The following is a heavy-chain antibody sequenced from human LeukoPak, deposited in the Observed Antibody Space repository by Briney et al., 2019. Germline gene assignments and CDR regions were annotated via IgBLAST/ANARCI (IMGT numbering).Heavy chain of an antibody. J-gene: IGHJ4*02. Sequence: SETLSLTCTVSGGSISSSSYYWGWIRQPPGKGLEWIGSIYYSGSTYYNPSLKSRVTISVDTSKNQFSLKLSSVTPADTAVYYCARHVLPRSAMTTFYVSYFDYWGQGTLVTVSS. CDR3: ARHVLPRSAMTTFYVSYFDY. D-gene: IGHD3-16*01. CDR1: GGSISSSSYY. CDR2: IYYSGST. V-gene: IGHV4-39*01.